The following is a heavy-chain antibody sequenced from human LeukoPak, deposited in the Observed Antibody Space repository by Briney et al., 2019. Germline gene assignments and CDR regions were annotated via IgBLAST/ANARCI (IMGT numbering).Heavy chain of an antibody. CDR3: ATGGKNDYGDYGTFDY. CDR1: GYTFTGYY. D-gene: IGHD4-17*01. V-gene: IGHV1-24*01. Sequence: ASVKVSCKASGYTFTGYYMHWVRQAPGQGLEWMGGFDPEDGETIYAQKFQGRVTMTEDTSTDTAYMELSSLRSEDTAVYYCATGGKNDYGDYGTFDYWGQGTLVTVSS. J-gene: IGHJ4*02. CDR2: FDPEDGET.